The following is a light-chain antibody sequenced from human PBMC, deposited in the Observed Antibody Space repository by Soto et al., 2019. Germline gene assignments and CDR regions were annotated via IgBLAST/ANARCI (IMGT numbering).Light chain of an antibody. Sequence: QLVLTQSPSASASLGASVKLTCTLSSGHSSYSIAWHQQQPEKGPRFLMKINDDGSHNKGDGIPDRFSGSSSGAERSLTISSLQSEDEADYYCQTWGTGTVIFGGGTKLTVL. V-gene: IGLV4-69*01. CDR1: SGHSSYS. J-gene: IGLJ2*01. CDR3: QTWGTGTVI. CDR2: INDDGSH.